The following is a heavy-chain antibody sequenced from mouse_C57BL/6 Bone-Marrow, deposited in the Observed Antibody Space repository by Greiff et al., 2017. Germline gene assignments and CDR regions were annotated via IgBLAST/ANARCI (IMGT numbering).Heavy chain of an antibody. V-gene: IGHV1-81*01. CDR2: IYPRSGNT. J-gene: IGHJ2*01. CDR1: GYTFTSYG. Sequence: QVQLQQSGAELARPGASVKLSCKASGYTFTSYGISWVKQRTGQGLECIGEIYPRSGNTYYNEKFKGKATLTADKSSSTAYMELRSLTSEDSAVYFCATDSSGYCWGQGTTLTVSS. D-gene: IGHD3-2*02. CDR3: ATDSSGYC.